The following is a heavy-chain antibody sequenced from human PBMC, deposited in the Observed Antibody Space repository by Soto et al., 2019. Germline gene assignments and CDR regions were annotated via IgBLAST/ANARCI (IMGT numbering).Heavy chain of an antibody. J-gene: IGHJ4*02. Sequence: QLQLQESGPGLVKPSETLSLTCTVSGGSISSSSYYWGWIRQPPGKGLGWIGSIYYSGSTYYNPSLKSRVTISVDTSKNQFSLKLSSVTAADTAVYYCATAYYYGSGSLDYWGQGTLVTVSS. CDR3: ATAYYYGSGSLDY. V-gene: IGHV4-39*01. CDR1: GGSISSSSYY. D-gene: IGHD3-10*01. CDR2: IYYSGST.